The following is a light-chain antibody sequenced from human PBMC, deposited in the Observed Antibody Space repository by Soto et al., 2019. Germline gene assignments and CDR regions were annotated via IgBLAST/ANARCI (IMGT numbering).Light chain of an antibody. CDR2: DSS. CDR3: QYHTDWPPYT. V-gene: IGKV3-11*02. CDR1: QSVGRY. J-gene: IGKJ2*01. Sequence: DIVLTQSPGTLSLSPGERAALSCRASQSVGRYLAWYQQRPGQAPRLLIYDSSNRVTGIPARFSGNGSGRDFTLTISSLEPEDFAVYYCQYHTDWPPYTFGQGTTLEI.